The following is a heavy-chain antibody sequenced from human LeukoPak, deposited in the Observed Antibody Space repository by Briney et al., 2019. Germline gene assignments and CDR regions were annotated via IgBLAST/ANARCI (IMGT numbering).Heavy chain of an antibody. D-gene: IGHD5-18*01. CDR3: TTVDTAMVYYYYYYYMDV. Sequence: VGSLRLSCAASGFTFSNAWMSWVRQAPGKGLEWVGRIKSKTDGGTTDYAAPVKGRFTISRDDSKNTLYLQMNSLKTEDTAVYYCTTVDTAMVYYYYYYYMDVWGKGTTVTVSS. CDR2: IKSKTDGGTT. CDR1: GFTFSNAW. J-gene: IGHJ6*03. V-gene: IGHV3-15*01.